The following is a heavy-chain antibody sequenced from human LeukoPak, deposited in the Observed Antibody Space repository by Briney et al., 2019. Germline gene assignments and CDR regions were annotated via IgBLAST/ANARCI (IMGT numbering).Heavy chain of an antibody. CDR3: ARRDDY. CDR2: INHSGST. V-gene: IGHV4-34*01. J-gene: IGHJ4*02. CDR1: GGSFSGHH. Sequence: LETLSLTCAVYGGSFSGHHWSWIRQPPGKGLEWIGEINHSGSTNYNPSLKSRVTISVDTSKNQFSLRLSSVTAADTAVYYCARRDDYWGQGTLVTVSS.